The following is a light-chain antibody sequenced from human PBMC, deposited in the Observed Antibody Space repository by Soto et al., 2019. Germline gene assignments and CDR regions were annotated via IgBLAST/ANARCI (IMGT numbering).Light chain of an antibody. CDR3: QQYGSSPQCT. Sequence: EIVLTQSPGTLSLSPGERATLSCRASQSVSSSYLAWYQQKPGQAPRLLIYGASSRATGIPDRFSGSGSGIDFTLTIRRLEPEDFAVYYCQQYGSSPQCTFGQGTKLEIK. CDR2: GAS. J-gene: IGKJ2*02. V-gene: IGKV3-20*01. CDR1: QSVSSSY.